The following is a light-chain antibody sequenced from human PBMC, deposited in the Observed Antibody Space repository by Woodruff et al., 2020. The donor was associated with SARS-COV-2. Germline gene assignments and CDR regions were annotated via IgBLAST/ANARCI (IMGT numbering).Light chain of an antibody. CDR1: QSIATY. CDR3: HQSSILPYT. J-gene: IGKJ2*01. CDR2: YAS. Sequence: ITCRASQSIATYLHWYQHKPDQSPKLLIKYASQSISGVSSRFSGSGSGTDFTLTINGLEAEDAATYYCHQSSILPYTFG. V-gene: IGKV6-21*02.